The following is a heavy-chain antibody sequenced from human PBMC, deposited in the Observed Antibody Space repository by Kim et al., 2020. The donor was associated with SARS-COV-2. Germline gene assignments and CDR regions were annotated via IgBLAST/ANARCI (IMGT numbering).Heavy chain of an antibody. Sequence: GGSLRLSCAASGFTFSGYRMHWVRQAPGKGLVWVSCISSSGAMTTYADSARGRFTISRDNAKYMLYLQMNSLVTEDTAVFYCVRWVQWGRESWGQG. D-gene: IGHD1-26*01. J-gene: IGHJ5*02. CDR2: ISSSGAMT. CDR3: VRWVQWGRES. V-gene: IGHV3-74*01. CDR1: GFTFSGYR.